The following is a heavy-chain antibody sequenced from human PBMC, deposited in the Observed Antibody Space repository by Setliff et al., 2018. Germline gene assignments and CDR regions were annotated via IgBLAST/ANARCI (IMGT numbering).Heavy chain of an antibody. CDR2: INHSGST. V-gene: IGHV4-34*01. J-gene: IGHJ5*02. Sequence: SETLSLTCAVYGGSFSGYYWSWIRQPPGKGLEWIGEINHSGSTNYNPSLKSRVTISVDTSKNQFSLKLSSVTAAGTAVYYCARVVRGITMIVVVPIGWFDPWGQGTLVTVSS. CDR1: GGSFSGYY. CDR3: ARVVRGITMIVVVPIGWFDP. D-gene: IGHD3-22*01.